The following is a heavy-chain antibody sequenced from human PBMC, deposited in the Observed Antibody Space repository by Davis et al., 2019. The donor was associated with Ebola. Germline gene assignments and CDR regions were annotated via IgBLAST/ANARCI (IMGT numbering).Heavy chain of an antibody. CDR2: IVWTSGVR. CDR1: GFIFSQYA. V-gene: IGHV3-9*01. D-gene: IGHD5-18*01. Sequence: PGGSLRLSCAASGFIFSQYAMSWVRQAPGKGLEWVSSIVWTSGVRGYADSVRGRFTISRDNAQNSLYLQMSSLRPEDTALYYCAKDRTLDTGTFKEYYFDHWGQGTLVTVSS. J-gene: IGHJ4*02. CDR3: AKDRTLDTGTFKEYYFDH.